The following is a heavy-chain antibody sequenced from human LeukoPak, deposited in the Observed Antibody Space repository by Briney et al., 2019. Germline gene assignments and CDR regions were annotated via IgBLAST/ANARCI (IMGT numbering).Heavy chain of an antibody. CDR1: EFTFSSYA. CDR2: ISYDGSNK. CDR3: ARVRYYDSSGYSDYYYYYGMDV. J-gene: IGHJ6*02. Sequence: GRSLRLSCAASEFTFSSYAMHWVRQAPGKGLEWVAVISYDGSNKYYADSVKGRFTISRDNSKNTLYLQMNSLRAEDTAVYYCARVRYYDSSGYSDYYYYYGMDVWGQGTTGTVSS. D-gene: IGHD3-22*01. V-gene: IGHV3-30-3*01.